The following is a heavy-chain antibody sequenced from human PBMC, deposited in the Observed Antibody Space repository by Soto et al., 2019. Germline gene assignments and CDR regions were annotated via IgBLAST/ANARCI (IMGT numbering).Heavy chain of an antibody. CDR1: GFTFSRYW. D-gene: IGHD3-22*01. CDR2: IKQDGSEK. CDR3: ARGLIGLPFVY. J-gene: IGHJ4*02. V-gene: IGHV3-7*01. Sequence: GGSLRLSCAASGFTFSRYWMSWVRQAPGKGLEWVANIKQDGSEKYYVDSVKGRFTISRDNAKNSLYLQMNSLRAEDTAVYYCARGLIGLPFVYWGQGTLVTVSS.